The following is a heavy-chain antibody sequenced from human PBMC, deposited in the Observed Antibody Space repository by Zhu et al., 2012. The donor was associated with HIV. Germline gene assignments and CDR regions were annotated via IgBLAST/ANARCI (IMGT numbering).Heavy chain of an antibody. J-gene: IGHJ3*01. Sequence: QVQLQESGPGLVKPSEALSLTCSVSGGSMTSSDYYWGWIRQAPGKGLEWIGSIYYSGDTYYNPSLKSRVTASVDTSKNQFSLRLTSVTAADTAVYHCARLDIYRNVFDLWGPRDCGHRLC. V-gene: IGHV4-39*07. CDR3: ARLDIYRNVFDL. D-gene: IGHD3-16*02. CDR1: GGSMTSSDYY. CDR2: IYYSGDT.